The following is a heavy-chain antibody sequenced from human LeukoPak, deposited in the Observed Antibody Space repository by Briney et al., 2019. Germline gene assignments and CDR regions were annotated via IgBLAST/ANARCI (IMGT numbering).Heavy chain of an antibody. D-gene: IGHD4-17*01. Sequence: GASVKVSCKASGDTFSSYAISWVRQAPGQWLEWMGGIIPILGIANYAQKFQGRVTITADKSTSTAYMELSSLRSEDTAVYYCARKEGDYVTPEVDYYYYGMDVWGQGTTVTVSS. J-gene: IGHJ6*02. CDR2: IIPILGIA. CDR3: ARKEGDYVTPEVDYYYYGMDV. V-gene: IGHV1-69*10. CDR1: GDTFSSYA.